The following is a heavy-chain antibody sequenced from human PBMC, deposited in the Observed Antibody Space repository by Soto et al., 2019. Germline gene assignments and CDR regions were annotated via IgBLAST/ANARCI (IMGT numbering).Heavy chain of an antibody. V-gene: IGHV1-18*01. D-gene: IGHD6-19*01. J-gene: IGHJ4*02. Sequence: ASVKVSCKASGYTFTNSGISWVRQAPGQGLEWMGWISAYNGNTNFAQKLQGRLTMTTDTSTSTAYMELRSLRSDDTAVYYCAKDMGEWLAFDYWGQGTLVTVSS. CDR1: GYTFTNSG. CDR3: AKDMGEWLAFDY. CDR2: ISAYNGNT.